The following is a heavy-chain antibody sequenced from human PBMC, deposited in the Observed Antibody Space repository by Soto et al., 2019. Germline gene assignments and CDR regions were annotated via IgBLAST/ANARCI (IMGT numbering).Heavy chain of an antibody. Sequence: QVQLVQSGAEVKKPGASVKVSCKASGYTFTGNYMHWVRQAPGQGLEWMGWINPNSGGTNYAQKFPGRVTVTRDTSSSTAYMELSRLRSDDTAVYYCARDGDSSSPFDIWGQGTMVTVSS. CDR1: GYTFTGNY. CDR2: INPNSGGT. V-gene: IGHV1-2*02. CDR3: ARDGDSSSPFDI. D-gene: IGHD6-6*01. J-gene: IGHJ3*02.